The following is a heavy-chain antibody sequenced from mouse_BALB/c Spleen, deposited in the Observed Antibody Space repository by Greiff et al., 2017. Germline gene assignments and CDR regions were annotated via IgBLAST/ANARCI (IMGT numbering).Heavy chain of an antibody. J-gene: IGHJ4*01. V-gene: IGHV1S41*01. D-gene: IGHD1-2*01. CDR3: ARRGYGPSYAMDY. Sequence: DLVKPGASVKLSCKASGYTFTSYWINWIKQRPGQGLEWIGRIAPGSGSTYYNEMFKGKATLTVDTSSSTAYIQLSSLSSEDSAVYFCARRGYGPSYAMDYWGQGTSVTVSS. CDR2: IAPGSGST. CDR1: GYTFTSYW.